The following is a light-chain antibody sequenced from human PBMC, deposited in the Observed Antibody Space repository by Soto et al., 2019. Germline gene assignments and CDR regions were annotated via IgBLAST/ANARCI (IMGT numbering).Light chain of an antibody. V-gene: IGKV3-11*01. J-gene: IGKJ4*01. Sequence: EIVMTQSPATLSVSPGERATLSCRASQSVSSNLAWYQQKPGQAPRLLIYDASNRATGIPARFSGSGSGTDFNLTISSLEPEDFAVYYCQQRAKWVTFGRGTKVDNK. CDR1: QSVSSN. CDR2: DAS. CDR3: QQRAKWVT.